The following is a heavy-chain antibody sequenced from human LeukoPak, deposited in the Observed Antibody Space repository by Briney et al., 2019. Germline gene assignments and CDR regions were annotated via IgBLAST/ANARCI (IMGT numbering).Heavy chain of an antibody. J-gene: IGHJ4*02. CDR2: ISYDGSIK. CDR3: ARDPIVGPPDYFDY. V-gene: IGHV3-30*04. D-gene: IGHD1-26*01. CDR1: GFTFSNYA. Sequence: GGSLRLSCRASGFTFSNYAMHWVRQAPGKGLEWVAVISYDGSIKYYADSVKGRLTISRDNSKDTLFLQLHSLRAEDTAVFYCARDPIVGPPDYFDYWGQGTLVTVSS.